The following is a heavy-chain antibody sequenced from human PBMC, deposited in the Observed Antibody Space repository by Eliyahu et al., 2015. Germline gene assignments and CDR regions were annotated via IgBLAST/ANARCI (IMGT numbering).Heavy chain of an antibody. CDR1: GGSLGXYY. CDR2: VHYTGST. CDR3: AREAQLAATGHFDY. Sequence: QVQLQESGPGLVMHSETLSLTCTVSGGSLGXYYWSWIRQSPGKGLEWIGDVHYTGSTKYRPSLESRFSISVDTSKNQFSLTVHSVTAADTAVYFCAREAQLAATGHFDYWGQGALVTVSS. D-gene: IGHD6-13*01. J-gene: IGHJ4*01. V-gene: IGHV4-59*01.